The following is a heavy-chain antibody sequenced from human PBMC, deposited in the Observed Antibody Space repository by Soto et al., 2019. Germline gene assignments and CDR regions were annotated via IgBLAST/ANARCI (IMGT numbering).Heavy chain of an antibody. CDR2: INPSDGGT. V-gene: IGHV1-46*01. CDR1: GYTFTGYY. J-gene: IGHJ4*02. D-gene: IGHD5-12*01. CDR3: ARVAHQSLDY. Sequence: ASVKVSCKASGYTFTGYYIYWVRQAPGQGLEWLGIINPSDGGTGYAQKFQGRVTMTRDTSTSTVYMDMSSLRSEDTAVYYCARVAHQSLDYWGLGTLVTVSS.